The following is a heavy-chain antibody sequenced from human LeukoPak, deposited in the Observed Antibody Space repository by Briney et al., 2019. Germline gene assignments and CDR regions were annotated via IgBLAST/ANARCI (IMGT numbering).Heavy chain of an antibody. D-gene: IGHD1-26*01. V-gene: IGHV4-38-2*01. Sequence: PSETLSLTCGVSGYSISSGYYWGWIRQPPGKGLEWIASMYHTGTTYYNPSLKSRVTISVDTSKNQFSLELTSVTAADTAVYYCTRLKWGDWFDPWGQGTLVTVSS. CDR3: TRLKWGDWFDP. J-gene: IGHJ5*02. CDR2: MYHTGTT. CDR1: GYSISSGYY.